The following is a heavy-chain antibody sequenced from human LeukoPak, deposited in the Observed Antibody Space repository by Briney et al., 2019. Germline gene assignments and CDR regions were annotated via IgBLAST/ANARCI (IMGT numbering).Heavy chain of an antibody. Sequence: SETLSLTCTVSGGSISSYYWSWIRQPPGKGLEWIGYIYTSGSTNYNPSLKSRVTISVDTSKNQFSLKLSSVTAADTAVYYCARGPTYYYDSSGYYYVHYYYYYMDVWGKGTTVTVSS. D-gene: IGHD3-22*01. CDR2: IYTSGST. J-gene: IGHJ6*03. V-gene: IGHV4-4*09. CDR3: ARGPTYYYDSSGYYYVHYYYYYMDV. CDR1: GGSISSYY.